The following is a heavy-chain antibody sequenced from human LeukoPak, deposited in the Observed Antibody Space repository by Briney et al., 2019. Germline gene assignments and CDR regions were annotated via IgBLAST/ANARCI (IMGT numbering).Heavy chain of an antibody. Sequence: PSETLSLTCTVSGGSISSGDCYRSWLRQPPGTGLEWIGYIYYSGSTYYNPSLKSRVTISVDTSKNQFSLKLSSVTAADTAVYYCARGELTYRAWPDYWGQGTLVTVSS. V-gene: IGHV4-30-4*01. CDR3: ARGELTYRAWPDY. CDR2: IYYSGST. J-gene: IGHJ4*02. D-gene: IGHD1-26*01. CDR1: GGSISSGDCY.